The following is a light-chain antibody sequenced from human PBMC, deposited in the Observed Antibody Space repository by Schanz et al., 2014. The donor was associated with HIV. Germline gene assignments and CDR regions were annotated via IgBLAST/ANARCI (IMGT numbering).Light chain of an antibody. V-gene: IGLV2-14*03. CDR1: NNDIGSYTY. J-gene: IGLJ2*01. CDR2: GVF. CDR3: SSSSTNPCV. Sequence: QSALTQPPSVSGSPGQSVTISCTGTNNDIGSYTYVAWYQQHPGKAPKVVVYGVFDRPSGVSNRFSGSKSGNTASLTISGLQAEDEAEYFCSSSSTNPCVFGGGTKLTVL.